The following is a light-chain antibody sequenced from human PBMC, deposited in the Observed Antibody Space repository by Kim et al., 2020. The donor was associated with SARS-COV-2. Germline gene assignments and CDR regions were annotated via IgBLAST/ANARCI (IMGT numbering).Light chain of an antibody. Sequence: PASEGNRVTSTCRASQSIGTWLAWYQQKPGKAPKLLMYQASSLESGVPSRFSGSGSGTEFTLTISSLQPDDFATYYCQQYDTYWTFGQGTKVDIK. CDR3: QQYDTYWT. CDR2: QAS. J-gene: IGKJ1*01. CDR1: QSIGTW. V-gene: IGKV1-5*03.